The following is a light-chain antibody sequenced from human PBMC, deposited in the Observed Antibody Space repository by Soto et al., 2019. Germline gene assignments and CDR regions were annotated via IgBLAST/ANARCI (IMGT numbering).Light chain of an antibody. CDR3: QQYGDSVRT. Sequence: EIVLTQSPATLSLSPGERATLSCGASQVVSSNYLAWYQQKPGLAPRLLIYDASSRATGIPDRFSGSGSGTDFTLTISRLEPEDFAVYYCQQYGDSVRTFGQGTKVDIK. V-gene: IGKV3D-20*01. CDR1: QVVSSNY. J-gene: IGKJ1*01. CDR2: DAS.